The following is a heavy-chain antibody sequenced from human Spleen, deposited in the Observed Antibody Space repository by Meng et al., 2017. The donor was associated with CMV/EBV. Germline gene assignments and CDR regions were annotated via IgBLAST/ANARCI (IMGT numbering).Heavy chain of an antibody. Sequence: GGSLRLSCAASGFTFTSYAMHWVRQAPGKGLEWVAVISYDGGHKYYADSVKGRFTISRDSSKSTLSLEMNSLRPEDTALYYCARDTRGYSYGPFVYYYGMDVWGQGTTVTVSS. CDR2: ISYDGGHK. V-gene: IGHV3-30-3*01. CDR3: ARDTRGYSYGPFVYYYGMDV. J-gene: IGHJ6*02. D-gene: IGHD5-18*01. CDR1: GFTFTSYA.